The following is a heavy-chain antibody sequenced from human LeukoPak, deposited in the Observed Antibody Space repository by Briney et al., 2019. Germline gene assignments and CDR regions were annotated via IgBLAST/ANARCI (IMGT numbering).Heavy chain of an antibody. CDR2: ISGSGAST. V-gene: IGHV3-23*01. Sequence: GGSLRLSCAASGFTFSSYWMSWVRQAPGKGLRWVSTISGSGASTFYLDSVRGRFTISRDNSKNTLYLQMNSLRAEDTALYYCAKDRSMVAATSAFDMWGQGTMVTVSS. CDR1: GFTFSSYW. CDR3: AKDRSMVAATSAFDM. J-gene: IGHJ3*02. D-gene: IGHD2-15*01.